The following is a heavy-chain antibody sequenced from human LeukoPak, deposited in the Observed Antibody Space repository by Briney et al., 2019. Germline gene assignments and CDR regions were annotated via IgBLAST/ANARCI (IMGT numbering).Heavy chain of an antibody. J-gene: IGHJ4*02. D-gene: IGHD5-18*01. V-gene: IGHV4-34*01. CDR3: AKSSYSIFDY. CDR1: GGSFSYYY. CDR2: INQSGST. Sequence: PSETLSLTCAVYGGSFSYYYWSWIRQPPGKGLEWIGEINQSGSTNYNPSLKSRVTISVDTSKNQFSLKLSSVTAADTAVYYCAKSSYSIFDYWGQGTLVTVSS.